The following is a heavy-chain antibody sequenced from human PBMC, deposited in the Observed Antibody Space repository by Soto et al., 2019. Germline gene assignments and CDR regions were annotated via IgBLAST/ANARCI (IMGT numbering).Heavy chain of an antibody. CDR3: ARGYLRSGAGSIWFDP. D-gene: IGHD3-3*01. J-gene: IGHJ5*02. V-gene: IGHV4-30-2*05. CDR1: GGSISSGGYS. Sequence: SETLSLTCAVSGGSISSGGYSWSWIRQPPGKGLEWIGYMYYSGRTYYNPSLKSRVTISIDTSKNQFSLTLSSVTAADPAVNYCARGYLRSGAGSIWFDPGGRETLVTVSP. CDR2: MYYSGRT.